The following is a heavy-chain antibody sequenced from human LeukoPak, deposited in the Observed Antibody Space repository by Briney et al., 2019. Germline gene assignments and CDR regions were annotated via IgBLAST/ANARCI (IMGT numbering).Heavy chain of an antibody. J-gene: IGHJ4*02. CDR1: GYTFTSYY. Sequence: ASVKVSCKASGYTFTSYYMHWVRQATGQGLEWMGWMNPNSGNTGYAQKFQGRVTMTRNTSISTAYMELSSLRSEDTAVYYCARGLRGYGDYVDWGQGTLVTVSS. CDR2: MNPNSGNT. V-gene: IGHV1-8*02. CDR3: ARGLRGYGDYVD. D-gene: IGHD4-17*01.